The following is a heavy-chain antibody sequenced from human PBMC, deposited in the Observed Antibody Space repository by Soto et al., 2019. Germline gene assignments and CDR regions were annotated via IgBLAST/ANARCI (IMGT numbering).Heavy chain of an antibody. CDR3: ARARFSSATFYGFDY. Sequence: GSGPTLVNPTQTLTLTCAFSGFSLSTSGMCVSWIRQPPGKALEWLALIDWDDDKYYSTSLRTRLTISKDTSKNQVVLTMTNMDPVDTATSYCARARFSSATFYGFDYWGQGTLVTVSS. V-gene: IGHV2-70*01. J-gene: IGHJ4*02. D-gene: IGHD3-22*01. CDR1: GFSLSTSGMC. CDR2: IDWDDDK.